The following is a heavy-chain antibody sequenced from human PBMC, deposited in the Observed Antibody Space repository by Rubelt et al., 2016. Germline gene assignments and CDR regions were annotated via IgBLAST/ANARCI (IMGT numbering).Heavy chain of an antibody. CDR1: GYTFTSYA. Sequence: QVQLVQSGAEVKKPGASVKVSCKASGYTFTSYAMHWVRQAPGQRLEWMGWINAGNGNTNYAQKLQGRVTRTTDTSTSTAYIELRSLRSDDTAVYYCARNLIMITFGGVIVPPDYWGQGTLVTVSS. CDR3: ARNLIMITFGGVIVPPDY. V-gene: IGHV1-3*01. D-gene: IGHD3-16*02. J-gene: IGHJ4*02. CDR2: INAGNGNT.